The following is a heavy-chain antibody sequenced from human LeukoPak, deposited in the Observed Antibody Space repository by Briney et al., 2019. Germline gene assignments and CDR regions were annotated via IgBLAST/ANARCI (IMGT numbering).Heavy chain of an antibody. J-gene: IGHJ6*02. CDR1: GYTFTSYY. CDR2: INPSGGST. Sequence: EASVKVSCKASGYTFTSYYMHWVRQAPGQGLEWMGIINPSGGSTSYAQKFQGRVTMTRDTSTSTVYMELSSLRSEDTAVYYCAREAGTMIVVGGMDVWGQGTTVTVSS. V-gene: IGHV1-46*01. D-gene: IGHD3-22*01. CDR3: AREAGTMIVVGGMDV.